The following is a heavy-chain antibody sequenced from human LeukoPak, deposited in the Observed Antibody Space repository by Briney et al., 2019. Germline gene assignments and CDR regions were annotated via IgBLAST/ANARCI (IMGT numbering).Heavy chain of an antibody. CDR1: GFAFSSYA. V-gene: IGHV3-30-3*01. D-gene: IGHD6-13*01. CDR2: VSYDGGSK. CDR3: ARAKGGIAAAGNYFDY. Sequence: PGGSLRLSCAASGFAFSSYAMHWVRQGPGKGLEWVALVSYDGGSKYYADSVKGRITISRDNSKNTLHLQMNSLRTEDTAVYYCARAKGGIAAAGNYFDYWGQGTLVTVSS. J-gene: IGHJ4*02.